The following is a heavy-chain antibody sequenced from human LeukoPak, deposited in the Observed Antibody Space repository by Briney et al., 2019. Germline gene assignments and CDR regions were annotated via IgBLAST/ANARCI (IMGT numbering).Heavy chain of an antibody. D-gene: IGHD4-23*01. Sequence: SETLSLTCTVSGGSISSNSYYWGWIRQPPGKGLEWIGSIYYSGSTYYNPSLKSRVTISVDTSKSQISLKLSSVNAADTAVYYCARGYAGNSADYYFDYWGQGTLVTVSS. V-gene: IGHV4-39*07. CDR1: GGSISSNSYY. CDR3: ARGYAGNSADYYFDY. CDR2: IYYSGST. J-gene: IGHJ4*02.